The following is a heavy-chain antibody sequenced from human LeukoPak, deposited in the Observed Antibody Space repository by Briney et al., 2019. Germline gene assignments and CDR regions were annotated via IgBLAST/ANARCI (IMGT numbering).Heavy chain of an antibody. CDR1: RFTVSGNC. Sequence: PGGSLRLSCAASRFTVSGNCMSWVRQAPGKGLEWVSLICNDGRTLYADSVKGRFTISRDSSKNTLYLQMNSLKAEDTAVYYCAKDPSFAARTGGDYWGQGTLVTVSS. CDR3: AKDPSFAARTGGDY. CDR2: ICNDGRT. V-gene: IGHV3-66*01. J-gene: IGHJ4*02. D-gene: IGHD6-6*01.